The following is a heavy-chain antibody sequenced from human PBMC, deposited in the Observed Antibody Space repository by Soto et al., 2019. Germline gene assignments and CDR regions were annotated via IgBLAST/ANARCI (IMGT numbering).Heavy chain of an antibody. CDR1: GFTFSSYW. D-gene: IGHD3-22*01. CDR3: ARDSSGYKQAFDI. J-gene: IGHJ3*02. Sequence: GGSLRLSCAASGFTFSSYWMSWVRQAPGKGLEWVANIKQDGSEKYYVDSVKGRFTISRDNAKNSLYLQMNSLRAEDTAVYYCARDSSGYKQAFDIWGQGTMVTVSS. CDR2: IKQDGSEK. V-gene: IGHV3-7*01.